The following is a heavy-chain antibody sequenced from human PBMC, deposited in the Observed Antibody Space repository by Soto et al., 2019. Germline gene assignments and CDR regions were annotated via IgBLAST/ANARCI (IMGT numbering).Heavy chain of an antibody. V-gene: IGHV3-33*01. CDR1: GFTFSSYG. J-gene: IGHJ3*02. CDR2: IWYDGSNK. Sequence: QVQLVESGGGVVQPGRSLRLSCAASGFTFSSYGMHWVRQAPGKGLEWVAVIWYDGSNKYYAYSVKGRFTISRDNSQNTLYLQMNRLRAEDTAVYYCARSMPAYFSGGSCYLSRGHAFDIWGQGTMVTVSS. D-gene: IGHD2-15*01. CDR3: ARSMPAYFSGGSCYLSRGHAFDI.